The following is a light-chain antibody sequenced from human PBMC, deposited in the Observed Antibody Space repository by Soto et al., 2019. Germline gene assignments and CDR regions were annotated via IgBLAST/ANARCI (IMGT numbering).Light chain of an antibody. CDR3: QQYNSYWT. CDR2: KAS. Sequence: DIQMTQSPSTLSASVGDRVTITCRASQSSSWLAWYQQKPGKAPKLLIYKASSLESGVPSRFSGSGSGTEFTLTISSLQPGDFATYYCQQYNSYWTFGQGTKVEIK. J-gene: IGKJ1*01. CDR1: QSSSW. V-gene: IGKV1-5*03.